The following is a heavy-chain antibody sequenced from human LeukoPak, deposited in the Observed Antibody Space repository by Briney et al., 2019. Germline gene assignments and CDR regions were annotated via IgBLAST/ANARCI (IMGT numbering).Heavy chain of an antibody. D-gene: IGHD3-22*01. CDR2: IYYSGST. V-gene: IGHV4-39*01. J-gene: IGHJ4*02. CDR1: GGSFSNTNHY. CDR3: ARHLFGSGYYPDY. Sequence: SETLSLTCSVSGGSFSNTNHYWGWIRQPPGKGLEWIGSIYYSGSTYYNPSLKSRVTISADTSKTQFSLKLTSVTAADTAVYYCARHLFGSGYYPDYWGQGTLVTVSS.